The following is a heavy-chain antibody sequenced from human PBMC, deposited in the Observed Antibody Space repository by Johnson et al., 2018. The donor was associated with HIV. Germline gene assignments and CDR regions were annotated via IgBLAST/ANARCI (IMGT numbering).Heavy chain of an antibody. CDR1: GFTFSNAW. CDR2: IKSETDGGTT. Sequence: VQLVESGGGLVKPGGSLRLSCAASGFTFSNAWMSWVRQAPGKGLEWVGRIKSETDGGTTDYVAPVKGRFTISRDGSKNTLYLQMHSLKNEDTAIYYCAREALPRGLQSSFGGAFDIWGQGTMVTVSS. J-gene: IGHJ3*02. V-gene: IGHV3-15*01. CDR3: AREALPRGLQSSFGGAFDI. D-gene: IGHD3-16*01.